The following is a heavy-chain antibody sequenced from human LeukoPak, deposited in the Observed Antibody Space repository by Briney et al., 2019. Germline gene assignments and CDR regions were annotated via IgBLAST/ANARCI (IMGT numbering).Heavy chain of an antibody. J-gene: IGHJ6*04. CDR2: ISSSGSTI. CDR3: AKLGITMIGGV. Sequence: GGSLRLPCAASGFTFSSYEMNWVRQAPGKGLEWVSYISSSGSTIYYADSVKGRFTISRDNAKNSLYLQMNSLRAEDTAVYYCAKLGITMIGGVWGKGTTVTISS. CDR1: GFTFSSYE. V-gene: IGHV3-48*03. D-gene: IGHD3-10*02.